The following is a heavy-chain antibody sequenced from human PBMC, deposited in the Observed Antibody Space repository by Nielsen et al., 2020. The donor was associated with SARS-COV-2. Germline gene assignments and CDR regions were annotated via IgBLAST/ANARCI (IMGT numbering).Heavy chain of an antibody. CDR3: VIVTAALAFDP. D-gene: IGHD3-16*02. CDR1: GYTFTSND. Sequence: VKVSCKASGYTFTSNDITWVRQAPGQGLEWMGRISPSNGNTKYSPKFQGRVTFTTDTSAATAFMELTSLKSEDTAVYFCVIVTAALAFDPWGQGSLVTVSS. V-gene: IGHV1-18*04. J-gene: IGHJ5*02. CDR2: ISPSNGNT.